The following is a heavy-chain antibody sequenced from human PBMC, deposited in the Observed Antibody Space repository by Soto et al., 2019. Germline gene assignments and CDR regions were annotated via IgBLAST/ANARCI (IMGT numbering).Heavy chain of an antibody. CDR1: GGSISGYY. V-gene: IGHV4-4*07. D-gene: IGHD3-16*01. J-gene: IGHJ6*02. CDR2: KHTSGTT. Sequence: QVQLQESGPGLVKPSETLSLTCTVSGGSISGYYWTWIRQPAGKGLEWIRRKHTSGTTNYNPSLKSRVTMSIDTSTNQFSLNLSSVTAADPAVYYCARGGEFYVLDVWGQGTTVAVSS. CDR3: ARGGEFYVLDV.